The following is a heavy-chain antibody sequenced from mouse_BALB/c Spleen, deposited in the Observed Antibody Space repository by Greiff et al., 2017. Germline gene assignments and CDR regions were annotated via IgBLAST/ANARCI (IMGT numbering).Heavy chain of an antibody. CDR1: GYSITSDYA. CDR3: ATKLGPYYFDY. D-gene: IGHD4-1*01. J-gene: IGHJ2*01. Sequence: DVQLQESGPGLVKPSQSLSLTCTVTGYSITSDYAWNWIRQFPGNKLEWMGYISYSGSTSYNPSLKSRISITRDTSKNQFFLQLNSVTTEDTATYYCATKLGPYYFDYWGQGTTLTVSS. V-gene: IGHV3-2*02. CDR2: ISYSGST.